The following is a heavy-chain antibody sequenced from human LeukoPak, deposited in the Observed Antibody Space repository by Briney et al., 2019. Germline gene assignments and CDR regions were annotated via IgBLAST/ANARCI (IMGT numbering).Heavy chain of an antibody. CDR1: GYTFTSYD. CDR3: ARVFGGGSYYLNYFDY. Sequence: GASVKVSCKASGYTFTSYDINWVRQAPGQGLEWMRWISAYNGNTNYAQKLQGRVTMTTDTSTSTAYMELRRLRSDDTAVYYCARVFGGGSYYLNYFDYWGQGTLVTVSS. D-gene: IGHD1-26*01. CDR2: ISAYNGNT. J-gene: IGHJ4*02. V-gene: IGHV1-18*01.